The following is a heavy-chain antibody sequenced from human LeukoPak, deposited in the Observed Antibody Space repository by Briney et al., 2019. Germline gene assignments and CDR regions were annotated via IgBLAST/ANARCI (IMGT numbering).Heavy chain of an antibody. D-gene: IGHD3-10*01. CDR3: ARGLLPGSGSYYPGD. Sequence: PGGSLRLSCAASGFTVSSNYMSWVRQAPGKGLEWVSVIYSGGSTYYADSVKGRFTISRDNSKNTLYLQMNSLRAEDTAVYYCARGLLPGSGSYYPGDWGQGTLVTVSS. CDR1: GFTVSSNY. J-gene: IGHJ4*02. CDR2: IYSGGST. V-gene: IGHV3-53*01.